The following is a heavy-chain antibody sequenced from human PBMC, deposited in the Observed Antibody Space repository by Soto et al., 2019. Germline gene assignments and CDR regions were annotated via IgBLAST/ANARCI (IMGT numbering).Heavy chain of an antibody. CDR3: ASLPPRNEVTVLPIPT. J-gene: IGHJ5*02. V-gene: IGHV4-34*01. D-gene: IGHD2-2*02. Sequence: PSETLSLTCAVYGGSFSGYYWSWVRQPPGKGLEGIGEINHSGSTNYNPSLKSRVTASVDTSNNQFSLTLKYVTAADTAVYYCASLPPRNEVTVLPIPTWGQGTLVTVSS. CDR2: INHSGST. CDR1: GGSFSGYY.